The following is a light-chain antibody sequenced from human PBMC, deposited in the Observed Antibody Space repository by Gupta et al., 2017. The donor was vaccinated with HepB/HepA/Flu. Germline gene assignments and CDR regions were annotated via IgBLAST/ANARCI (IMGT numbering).Light chain of an antibody. CDR3: QQFNSYPLT. Sequence: DIQLTQSPSFLSASVGDRVTITCRASQGISSYLAWHQQKPGKAPKLLIYGASTLQSGVPSRFSGSGSGTEFTLTISSLQPEDFATYYCQQFNSYPLTFGQGTXLEIK. CDR1: QGISSY. V-gene: IGKV1-9*01. CDR2: GAS. J-gene: IGKJ5*01.